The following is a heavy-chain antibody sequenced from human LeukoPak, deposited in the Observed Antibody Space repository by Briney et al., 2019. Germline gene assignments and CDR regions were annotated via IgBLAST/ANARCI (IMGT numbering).Heavy chain of an antibody. V-gene: IGHV5-51*01. Sequence: GESLKISCECSGYSFTNYWIAWVRQQPGKGLEWMGIIHPGDSDARYSPSFQGQVTISVDKSISTAYLQWSSLKASDTAMYYCARHLPCGSGSPHFDYWGQGTLVTVSS. CDR3: ARHLPCGSGSPHFDY. CDR2: IHPGDSDA. CDR1: GYSFTNYW. J-gene: IGHJ4*02. D-gene: IGHD3-10*01.